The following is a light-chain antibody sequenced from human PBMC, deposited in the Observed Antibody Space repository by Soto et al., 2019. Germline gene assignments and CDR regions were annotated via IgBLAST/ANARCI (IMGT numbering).Light chain of an antibody. CDR1: SSDVGGYNY. J-gene: IGLJ1*01. V-gene: IGLV2-8*01. CDR3: SSYAGSNNLKV. CDR2: GVS. Sequence: QSALTQPPSASGSPGQSVTISCTGTSSDVGGYNYVSWYQQHPGKAPKLMIYGVSKRPSGVPDRFSGSKSGNTASLTVSGLQAEDEDDYYCSSYAGSNNLKVFGTGTKLTVL.